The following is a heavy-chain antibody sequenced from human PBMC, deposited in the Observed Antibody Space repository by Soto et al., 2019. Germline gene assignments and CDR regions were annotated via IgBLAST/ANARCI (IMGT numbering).Heavy chain of an antibody. V-gene: IGHV1-69*02. Sequence: QVQLVHSGAEGQKPGSSGIVSCKASGGTFSRYTLNWVRQARGLGLEWMGRIIPILDIADYAQKLQGRVTITADKSTNKAYMELSNLRSEDTAVYYCARVRDDHYYTMDGWGQGTTVTVSS. D-gene: IGHD1-1*01. CDR3: ARVRDDHYYTMDG. J-gene: IGHJ6*02. CDR1: GGTFSRYT. CDR2: IIPILDIA.